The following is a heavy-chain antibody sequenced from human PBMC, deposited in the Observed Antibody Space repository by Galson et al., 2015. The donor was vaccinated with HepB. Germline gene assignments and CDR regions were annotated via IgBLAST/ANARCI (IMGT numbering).Heavy chain of an antibody. J-gene: IGHJ6*02. V-gene: IGHV3-74*01. CDR1: GFTFSSYW. CDR2: INSDGSST. Sequence: SLRLSCAASGFTFSSYWMHWVRQAPGKGLVWVSRINSDGSSTSYADSVKGRFTISRDNAKNTLYLQMNSLRAEDTAVYYCARGVAHYYYGMDVWGQGTTVTVSS. CDR3: ARGVAHYYYGMDV. D-gene: IGHD3-3*01.